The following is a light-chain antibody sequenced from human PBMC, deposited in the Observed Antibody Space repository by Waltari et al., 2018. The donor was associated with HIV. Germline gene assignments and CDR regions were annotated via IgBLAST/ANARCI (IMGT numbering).Light chain of an antibody. CDR2: GAS. V-gene: IGKV3-20*01. CDR1: PGVRSNS. Sequence: EIVLTQSPGTLSLPPGERATLSCRARPGVRSNSLACYQQQPGQGPRLLISGASSRATGIPDRFSGRGSETDFTLSISGLEPEDFAVYYCQMYGSSMWTFGHGTKVEIK. J-gene: IGKJ1*01. CDR3: QMYGSSMWT.